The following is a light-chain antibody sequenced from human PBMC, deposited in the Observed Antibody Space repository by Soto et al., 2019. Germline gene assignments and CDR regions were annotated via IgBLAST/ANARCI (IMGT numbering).Light chain of an antibody. J-gene: IGKJ5*01. V-gene: IGKV3-11*01. Sequence: EIVMTQSPAALSVSPGERATLSCMAGQSVSNNYLAWYQQKPGQAPRLLIYGASNRATGIPARFSGSGSGTDFTLTISSLEPEDFAVYYCQQRSNWPPITFGQGTRLEIK. CDR1: QSVSNNY. CDR2: GAS. CDR3: QQRSNWPPIT.